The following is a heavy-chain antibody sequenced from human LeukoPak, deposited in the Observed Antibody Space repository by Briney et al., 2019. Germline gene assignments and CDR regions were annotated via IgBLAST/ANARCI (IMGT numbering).Heavy chain of an antibody. CDR2: INPNSGGT. J-gene: IGHJ4*02. V-gene: IGHV1-2*02. Sequence: GASVKVSCKASGYTFTGYYMHWVRQAPGQGLEWMGWINPNSGGTNYAQKFQGRVTMTRDTSISTAYMELSRLRSDDTAVYYCAREWPDSYSGSLRVDYWGQGTLVTVSS. CDR1: GYTFTGYY. CDR3: AREWPDSYSGSLRVDY. D-gene: IGHD1-26*01.